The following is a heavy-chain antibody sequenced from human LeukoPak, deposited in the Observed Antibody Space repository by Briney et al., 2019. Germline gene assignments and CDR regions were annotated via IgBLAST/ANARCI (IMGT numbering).Heavy chain of an antibody. CDR3: ARAHEYDFWSGYYTVYYYYMDV. D-gene: IGHD3-3*01. CDR2: NIPIFGTA. CDR1: GGTFSSYA. Sequence: ASVKVSCEASGGTFSSYAISWVRQAPGQGLEWMGGNIPIFGTANYAQKFQGRVTITADESTSTAYMELSSLRSEDTAVYYCARAHEYDFWSGYYTVYYYYMDVWGKGTTVTVSS. V-gene: IGHV1-69*13. J-gene: IGHJ6*03.